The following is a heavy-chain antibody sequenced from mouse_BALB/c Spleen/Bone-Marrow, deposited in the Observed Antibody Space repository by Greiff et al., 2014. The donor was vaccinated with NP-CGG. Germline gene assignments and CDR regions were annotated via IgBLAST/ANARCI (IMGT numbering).Heavy chain of an antibody. CDR2: IYPGDGDT. CDR3: ARSEGNYAMDY. CDR1: GDTFTSYW. J-gene: IGHJ4*01. V-gene: IGHV1-87*01. Sequence: VQLQESGAELARPGASVKLSCKASGDTFTSYWMQWVKQRPGQGLEWIGAIYPGDGDTRYTQKFKGKATLTADKSSSTAYMQLSSLASEDSAVYYCARSEGNYAMDYWGQGTSVTVSS.